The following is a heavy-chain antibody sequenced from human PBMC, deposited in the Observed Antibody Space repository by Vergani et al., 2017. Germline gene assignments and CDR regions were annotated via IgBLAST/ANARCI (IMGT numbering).Heavy chain of an antibody. D-gene: IGHD2-21*01. CDR1: GFTFSSYG. V-gene: IGHV3-33*01. J-gene: IGHJ4*02. CDR3: TRGGLGAVAGFIHNYFDY. CDR2: IWYDGSNK. Sequence: QVQLVESGGGVVQPGRSLRLSCAASGFTFSSYGMHWVRQAPGKGLEWVAVIWYDGSNKYYADSVKGRFTISRDNSKNTLYLQMNSLRAEDTAVYYCTRGGLGAVAGFIHNYFDYWGQGTLVTVSS.